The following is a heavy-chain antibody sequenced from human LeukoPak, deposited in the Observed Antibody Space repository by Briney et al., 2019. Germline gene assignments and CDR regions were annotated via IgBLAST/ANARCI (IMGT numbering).Heavy chain of an antibody. V-gene: IGHV5-51*01. CDR1: GYSFTNYY. J-gene: IGHJ4*02. Sequence: GESLKISCKASGYSFTNYYIGWVRQMPGKGLEWMGIIYPGDSDARYSPSFQGQVTISADKSVNTAYLQWSSLKAPDTAMYYCARQFNRDDYNNYVTYYFDYWGQGTLVTVSS. CDR2: IYPGDSDA. CDR3: ARQFNRDDYNNYVTYYFDY. D-gene: IGHD4-11*01.